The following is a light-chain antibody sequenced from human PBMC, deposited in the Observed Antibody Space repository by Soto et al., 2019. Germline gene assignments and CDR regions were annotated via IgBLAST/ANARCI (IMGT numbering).Light chain of an antibody. CDR1: QGVSNN. J-gene: IGKJ5*01. CDR3: QQRSNWPPIT. V-gene: IGKV3-11*01. Sequence: EIVLTQSPATLSLSPGERVTLSCRASQGVSNNLVWYQQKPGQAPRLLMYGSSIRATGIPARFSGSGSGTDFTLTISSLEPEDFAVYYCQQRSNWPPITFGQGTRLEIK. CDR2: GSS.